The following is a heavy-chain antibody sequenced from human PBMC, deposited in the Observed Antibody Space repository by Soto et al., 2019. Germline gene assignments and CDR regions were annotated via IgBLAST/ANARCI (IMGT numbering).Heavy chain of an antibody. CDR2: ISGSGGST. V-gene: IGHV3-23*01. CDR1: GFTFSSYA. Sequence: GGSLRLSCAASGFTFSSYAMSWVRQAPGKGLEWVSAISGSGGSTYYADSVKGRFTISRDNSKNTLYLQMNSLRAEDTAVYYCAKDDYDFWSGYPGTYYFDYWGQGALVTVSS. D-gene: IGHD3-3*01. CDR3: AKDDYDFWSGYPGTYYFDY. J-gene: IGHJ4*02.